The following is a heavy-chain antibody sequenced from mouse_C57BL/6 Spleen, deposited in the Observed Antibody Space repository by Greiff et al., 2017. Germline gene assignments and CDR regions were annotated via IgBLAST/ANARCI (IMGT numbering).Heavy chain of an antibody. CDR1: GFTFSDYG. CDR2: ISSGSSTI. CDR3: ARWRWSYWYFDV. D-gene: IGHD2-3*01. J-gene: IGHJ1*03. V-gene: IGHV5-17*01. Sequence: EVQRVVSGGGLVKPGGSLKLSCAASGFTFSDYGMHWVRQAPEKGLEWVAYISSGSSTIYYAGTVKGRFTISRDNAKNTLFLQMTSLRSEDTAMYYCARWRWSYWYFDVWGTGTTVTVSS.